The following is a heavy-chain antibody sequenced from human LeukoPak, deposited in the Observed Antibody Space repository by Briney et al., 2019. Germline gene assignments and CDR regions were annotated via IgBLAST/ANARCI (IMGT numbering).Heavy chain of an antibody. D-gene: IGHD3-3*01. CDR3: AKDIKIFGVVYDY. V-gene: IGHV3-23*01. Sequence: SGGSLRLSCAASGFTFSSYAMSWVRQAPGKELEWVSAISGSGGSTYYADSVKGRFTISRDNSKNTLYLQMNSLRAEDTAVYYCAKDIKIFGVVYDYWGQGTLVTVSS. CDR1: GFTFSSYA. CDR2: ISGSGGST. J-gene: IGHJ4*02.